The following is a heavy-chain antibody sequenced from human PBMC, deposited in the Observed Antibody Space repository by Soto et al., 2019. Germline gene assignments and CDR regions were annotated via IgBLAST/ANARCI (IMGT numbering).Heavy chain of an antibody. CDR3: ARQTTLGSGWYAYFDY. V-gene: IGHV3-33*01. D-gene: IGHD6-19*01. CDR2: IWYDGSNK. CDR1: GFTFSSYG. Sequence: GGSLRLSCAASGFTFSSYGMHWVRRAPGKGLEWVAVIWYDGSNKYYADSVKGRFTISRDNSKNTLYLQMNSLRAEDTAVYYCARQTTLGSGWYAYFDYWGQGTLVTVSS. J-gene: IGHJ4*02.